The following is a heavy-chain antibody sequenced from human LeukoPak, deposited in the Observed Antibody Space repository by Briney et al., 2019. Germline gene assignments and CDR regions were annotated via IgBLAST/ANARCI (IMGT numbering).Heavy chain of an antibody. Sequence: PGGSLRLSCAASGFTFSSYDFHWVRQAPGKGLEWVAVIPYDGSSKYYIDSVKGRFTISRDNSKNTLYLQMNSLRAEDTAVYFCASGDGYNNYWGRGTLVTVSS. V-gene: IGHV3-30*03. J-gene: IGHJ4*02. D-gene: IGHD5-24*01. CDR3: ASGDGYNNY. CDR1: GFTFSSYD. CDR2: IPYDGSSK.